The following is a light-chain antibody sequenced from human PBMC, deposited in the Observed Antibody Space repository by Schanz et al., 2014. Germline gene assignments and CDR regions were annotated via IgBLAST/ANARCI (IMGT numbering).Light chain of an antibody. CDR2: NTH. V-gene: IGLV8-61*01. J-gene: IGLJ3*02. CDR1: SGSVSRISY. Sequence: QTVVTQEPSVSVSPGGTVKITCGFESGSVSRISYPSWYQQTPGQAPRSLIHNTHSRSSGVPDRFSGSVVGNKAVLTITGAQADDESDYYCALYMGSGIRVFGGGTKLTVL. CDR3: ALYMGSGIRV.